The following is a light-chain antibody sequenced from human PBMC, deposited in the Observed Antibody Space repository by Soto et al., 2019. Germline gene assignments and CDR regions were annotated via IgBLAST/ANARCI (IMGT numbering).Light chain of an antibody. CDR3: QSYDSSLSGLV. V-gene: IGLV1-40*01. CDR1: SSNIGAGFD. CDR2: VNS. Sequence: QPVLTQPPSVSGAPGQRVTISCTGSSSNIGAGFDVHWYQQLPGTAPKLLIYVNSNRPSGVPDRFSGSKSGTSASLAITGLQAEDEADYYCQSYDSSLSGLVFGTGTKLTVL. J-gene: IGLJ1*01.